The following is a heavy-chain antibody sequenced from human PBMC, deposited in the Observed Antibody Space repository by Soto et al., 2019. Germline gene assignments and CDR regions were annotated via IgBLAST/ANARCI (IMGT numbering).Heavy chain of an antibody. CDR3: ARDAGTDWFAP. Sequence: QVQLVQSGAEVEKPGASVKVSCKASGYTFTSYAISWVRQAPGQGLEWMGRISTYNGNTNYEQKLQGRVTLTTDTSTSTAYMELRSLRSDDTAVYYCARDAGTDWFAPWGQGTLVTVSS. CDR1: GYTFTSYA. V-gene: IGHV1-18*01. D-gene: IGHD6-13*01. CDR2: ISTYNGNT. J-gene: IGHJ5*02.